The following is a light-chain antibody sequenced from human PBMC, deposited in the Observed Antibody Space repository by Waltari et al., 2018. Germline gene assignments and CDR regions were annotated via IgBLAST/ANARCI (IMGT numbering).Light chain of an antibody. J-gene: IGKJ1*01. CDR3: QNHERLPAT. Sequence: EVVLTQSPGTLSLSPGETATLSCRASQSIGRYLVWNQQKPGQAPRLLIYGASTRATGIPDRFSGSGSGTDFSLTISRLEAEDFAVYYCQNHERLPATFGQGTKVEIK. CDR2: GAS. CDR1: QSIGRY. V-gene: IGKV3-20*01.